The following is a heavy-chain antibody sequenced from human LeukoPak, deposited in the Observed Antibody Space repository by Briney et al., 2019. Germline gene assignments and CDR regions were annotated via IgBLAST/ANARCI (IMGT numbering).Heavy chain of an antibody. CDR2: FYTSGTT. J-gene: IGHJ5*02. V-gene: IGHV4-61*02. Sequence: SETLSLTCTVSGDSISSGHYFWSWLRQPAGKGLDWLGRFYTSGTTAYKPTLNSRVTSSVDTSKTLSPSMLLSLPAADPSLYSSARAASRSNTWFDPLGQGALVTVSS. CDR3: ARAASRSNTWFDP. CDR1: GDSISSGHYF. D-gene: IGHD3-3*01.